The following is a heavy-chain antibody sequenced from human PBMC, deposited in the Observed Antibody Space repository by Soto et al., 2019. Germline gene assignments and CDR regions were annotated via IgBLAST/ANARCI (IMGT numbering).Heavy chain of an antibody. CDR3: ARDHELERPFEYYYGMDV. CDR1: GFTFSSYW. CDR2: IKQDGSEK. J-gene: IGHJ6*02. D-gene: IGHD1-1*01. Sequence: GGSLRLSCAASGFTFSSYWMSWVRQAPGKGLEWVANIKQDGSEKYYVDSVKGRFTISRDNAKNSLYLQMNSLRAEDTAVYYCARDHELERPFEYYYGMDVWGQGTTVTVSS. V-gene: IGHV3-7*03.